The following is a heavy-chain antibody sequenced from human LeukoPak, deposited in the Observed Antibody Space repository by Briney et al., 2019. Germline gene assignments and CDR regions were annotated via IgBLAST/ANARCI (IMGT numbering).Heavy chain of an antibody. Sequence: SETLSLTCTVSGGSISSSSYYWGWIRQPPGKWLEWIGSIYYSGSTYYNPSLKSRVTISVDTSKNQFSLKLSSVTAADTAVYYCARQRSSSLRSVWFDPWGQGTLVTVSS. V-gene: IGHV4-39*01. D-gene: IGHD6-13*01. J-gene: IGHJ5*02. CDR1: GGSISSSSYY. CDR3: ARQRSSSLRSVWFDP. CDR2: IYYSGST.